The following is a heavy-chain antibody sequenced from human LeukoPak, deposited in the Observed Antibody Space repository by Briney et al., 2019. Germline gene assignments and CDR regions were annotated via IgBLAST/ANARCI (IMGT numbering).Heavy chain of an antibody. J-gene: IGHJ4*02. CDR2: IRSKAYGGTT. CDR3: TRSSSWYGGYFDY. V-gene: IGHV3-49*04. CDR1: GFTFGDYA. Sequence: PGGSLRLSCTASGFTFGDYAMSWVRQAPGEGLEWVGFIRSKAYGGTTEYAASVKGGFTISRDDSKSIAYLQMNSLKTEDTAVYYCTRSSSWYGGYFDYWGQGTLVTVSS. D-gene: IGHD6-13*01.